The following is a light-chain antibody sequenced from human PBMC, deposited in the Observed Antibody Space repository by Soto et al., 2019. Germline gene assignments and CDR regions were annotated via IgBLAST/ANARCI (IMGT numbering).Light chain of an antibody. CDR1: QSVRTV. V-gene: IGKV3-11*01. CDR2: DAS. Sequence: EIVLTQSPATLSLSPGERATLSCGASQSVRTVLAWYQQKPGQAPRLLIYDASTRATGVPARFSGSGSGTDFTLTISNLESEDFGVYYRQQRTDWPTITFGQGTRLDMK. CDR3: QQRTDWPTIT. J-gene: IGKJ5*01.